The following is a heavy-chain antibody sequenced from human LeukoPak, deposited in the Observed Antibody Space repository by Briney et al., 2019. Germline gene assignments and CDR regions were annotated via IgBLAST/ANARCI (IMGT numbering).Heavy chain of an antibody. D-gene: IGHD3-10*01. CDR3: ARALLLWFGELSTFDY. Sequence: ASVKVSCKAFGYTFTSNYMHWVRQAPGQGLEWMGWINPNSGGTNYAQKFQGRVTMTRDTSISTAYMELSRLRSDDTAVYYCARALLLWFGELSTFDYWGQGTLVTISS. CDR2: INPNSGGT. V-gene: IGHV1-2*02. CDR1: GYTFTSNY. J-gene: IGHJ4*02.